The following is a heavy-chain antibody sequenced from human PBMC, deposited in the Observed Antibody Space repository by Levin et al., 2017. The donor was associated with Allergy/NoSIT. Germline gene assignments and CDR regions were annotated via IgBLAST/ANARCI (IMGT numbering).Heavy chain of an antibody. CDR2: IYYTGST. J-gene: IGHJ6*03. V-gene: IGHV4-39*01. CDR1: GGSITSRSFY. Sequence: GSLRLSCTVSGGSITSRSFYWGWVRQPPGMGLEWIGSIYYTGSTYYNPSLKSRVTISTDTSKNHFSLRLSSVTAADTAVYYCARQVTDSWGWDSSGGYYYMAVWGKGTTVTVSS. D-gene: IGHD3-22*01. CDR3: ARQVTDSWGWDSSGGYYYMAV.